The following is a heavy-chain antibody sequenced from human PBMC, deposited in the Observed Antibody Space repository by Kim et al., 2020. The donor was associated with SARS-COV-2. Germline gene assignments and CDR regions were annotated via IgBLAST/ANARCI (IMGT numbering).Heavy chain of an antibody. CDR1: GFTFSSYS. V-gene: IGHV3-21*01. Sequence: GGSLRLSCAASGFTFSSYSMNWVRQAPGKGLEWVSSISSSSSYIYYADSVKGRFTISRDNAKNSLYLQMNSLRAEDTAVYYCARVYSSSCTFDYWGQGTLVTVSS. J-gene: IGHJ4*02. CDR2: ISSSSSYI. D-gene: IGHD6-13*01. CDR3: ARVYSSSCTFDY.